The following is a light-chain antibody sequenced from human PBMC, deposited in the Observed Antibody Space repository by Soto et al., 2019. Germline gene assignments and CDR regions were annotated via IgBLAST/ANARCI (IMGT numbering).Light chain of an antibody. CDR2: GAS. CDR3: QQYGSSPLT. CDR1: QSVSSSY. V-gene: IGKV3-20*01. Sequence: EIVLTQSPGTLSLSPGEIATLSCRASQSVSSSYLAWYQQKPGQAPRLLIYGASSRATGIPDRFSGSGFGTDFTLTISSREPEDFAVYYCQQYGSSPLTFGGGTKVEIK. J-gene: IGKJ4*01.